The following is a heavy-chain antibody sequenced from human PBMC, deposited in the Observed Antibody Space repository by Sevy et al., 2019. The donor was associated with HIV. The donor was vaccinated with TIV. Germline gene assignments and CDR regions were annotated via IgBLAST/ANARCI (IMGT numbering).Heavy chain of an antibody. V-gene: IGHV1-24*01. J-gene: IGHJ6*02. Sequence: ASVKVSCKVSGYTLTELSMHWVRQAPGKGLEWMGGFDPKDGETIYAQKFQGRVTMTEDTSTDTAYMELSSLRSEDTAVYYCATGSSIVRGVIGAGYYYGMDVWGQGTTVTVSS. CDR3: ATGSSIVRGVIGAGYYYGMDV. CDR2: FDPKDGET. D-gene: IGHD3-10*01. CDR1: GYTLTELS.